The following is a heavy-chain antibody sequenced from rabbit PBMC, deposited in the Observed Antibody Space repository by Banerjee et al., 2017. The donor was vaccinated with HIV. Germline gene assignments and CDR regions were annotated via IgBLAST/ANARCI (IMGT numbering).Heavy chain of an antibody. CDR3: TRGGDSTGWGAGL. Sequence: QSLEESGGDLVKPGASLTLTCTASGFSFSSGYDMCWVRQAPGKGLEWIACIYTGDGTTYYASWAKGRFTIAKTSSTTVTLQMTSLTAADTATYFCTRGGDSTGWGAGLWGPGTLVTVS. D-gene: IGHD4-1*01. CDR1: GFSFSSGYD. J-gene: IGHJ4*01. CDR2: IYTGDGTT. V-gene: IGHV1S40*01.